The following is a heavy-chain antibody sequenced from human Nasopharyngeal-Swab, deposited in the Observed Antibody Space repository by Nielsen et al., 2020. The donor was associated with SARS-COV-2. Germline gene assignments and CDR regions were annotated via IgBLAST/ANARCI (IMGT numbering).Heavy chain of an antibody. D-gene: IGHD3-3*01. CDR2: IGSSSSYT. Sequence: GGSLRLSCAASGFTFSDYYMSWIRQAPGKGLEWVSYIGSSSSYTNYADSVKGRFTISRDNAKNSLYLQMNSLRAEDTAVYYCARTGGVLRFLEWLPNWFDPWGQGTLVTVSS. CDR1: GFTFSDYY. J-gene: IGHJ5*02. CDR3: ARTGGVLRFLEWLPNWFDP. V-gene: IGHV3-11*06.